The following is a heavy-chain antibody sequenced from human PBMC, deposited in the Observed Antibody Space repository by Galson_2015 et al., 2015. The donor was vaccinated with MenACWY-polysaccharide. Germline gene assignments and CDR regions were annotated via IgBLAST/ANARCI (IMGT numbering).Heavy chain of an antibody. J-gene: IGHJ4*02. V-gene: IGHV7-4-1*02. D-gene: IGHD3-22*01. CDR1: GYTFTSYA. CDR2: INTNTGDP. CDR3: ARRVYYDRSGYCLH. Sequence: SVKVSCKASGYTFTSYAINWVRQAPGQGLEWMGWINTNTGDPAYAQGFTGRFVFSLDTSVSTAYLQISSLKAEDTAVYFCARRVYYDRSGYCLHWGQGTLVTVSS.